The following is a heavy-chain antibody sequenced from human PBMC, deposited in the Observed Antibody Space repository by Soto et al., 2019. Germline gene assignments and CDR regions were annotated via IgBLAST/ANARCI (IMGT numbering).Heavy chain of an antibody. D-gene: IGHD2-21*02. CDR3: ARARWSVVVTAIFDY. CDR2: ISSSGSTI. J-gene: IGHJ4*02. Sequence: PGGSLRLSCAASGFTFSDYYMSWIRQAPGKGLEWVSYISSSGSTIYYADSVKGRFTISRDNAKNSLYLQMNSLRAEDTAVYYCARARWSVVVTAIFDYWGQGTLVTVSS. CDR1: GFTFSDYY. V-gene: IGHV3-11*01.